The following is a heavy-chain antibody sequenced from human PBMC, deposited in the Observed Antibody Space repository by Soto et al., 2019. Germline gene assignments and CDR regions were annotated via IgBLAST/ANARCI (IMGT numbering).Heavy chain of an antibody. Sequence: QVQLQQWGAGLLKPSETLSLTCAVYGGSFSGYYWSWIRQPPGKGLEWIGEINHSGSTNYNPSLKSRVTISVDTSKNQFSLKLSSVTAADTAVYYCARGSLTGDYMDVWGKGTTVTVSS. CDR3: ARGSLTGDYMDV. CDR2: INHSGST. CDR1: GGSFSGYY. J-gene: IGHJ6*03. V-gene: IGHV4-34*01.